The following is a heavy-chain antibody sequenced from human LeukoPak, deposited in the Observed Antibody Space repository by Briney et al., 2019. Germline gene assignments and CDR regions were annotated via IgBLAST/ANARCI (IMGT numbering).Heavy chain of an antibody. CDR2: IYMRGRT. CDR1: GGSISTYY. D-gene: IGHD5-18*01. J-gene: IGHJ4*02. Sequence: SETLSLTCTVSGGSISTYYWSWIRQPAGKGLEWIGRIYMRGRTNYNPSLQSRVTMSVDTSKNQFSLKLRSVTDADTAVYYCARETSDTAMASYYFDQCGQGTLVTVSS. CDR3: ARETSDTAMASYYFDQ. V-gene: IGHV4-4*07.